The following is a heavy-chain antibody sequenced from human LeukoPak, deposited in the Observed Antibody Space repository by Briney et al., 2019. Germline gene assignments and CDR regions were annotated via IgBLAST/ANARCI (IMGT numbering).Heavy chain of an antibody. D-gene: IGHD6-13*01. CDR1: GYSFTSYW. CDR2: IDPSDSYT. CDR3: ARLGYSSSWFLDY. V-gene: IGHV5-10-1*01. J-gene: IGHJ4*02. Sequence: GESLKISCKGSGYSFTSYWISWVRQMPGKGLEWMGRIDPSDSYTNYSPSFQGHVTMSVDKSISTAYLQWSSLKASDTAMYYCARLGYSSSWFLDYWGQGPLVTVSS.